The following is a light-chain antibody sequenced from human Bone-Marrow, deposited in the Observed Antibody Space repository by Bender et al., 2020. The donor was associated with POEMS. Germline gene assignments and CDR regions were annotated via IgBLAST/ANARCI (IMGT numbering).Light chain of an antibody. Sequence: QFAVTQPASVSGSPGESITISCTGTSTDVGGYNFVSWYQQHPGKAPELLIYVVSSRPSGVSNRFSGSNSGNTASLTISGLQAENAADYYCTSYTSTSTSVFETGTKVAVL. J-gene: IGLJ1*01. V-gene: IGLV2-14*03. CDR2: VVS. CDR1: STDVGGYNF. CDR3: TSYTSTSTSV.